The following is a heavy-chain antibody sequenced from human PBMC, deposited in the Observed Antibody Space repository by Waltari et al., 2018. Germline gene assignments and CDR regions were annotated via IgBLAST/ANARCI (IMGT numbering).Heavy chain of an antibody. J-gene: IGHJ4*02. CDR3: AKDIREY. D-gene: IGHD3-3*02. CDR1: GFTFSNSF. V-gene: IGHV3-21*06. CDR2: ISKSGDSR. Sequence: EVQLVESGGGLVKPGGSLRLSCAASGFTFSNSFMNWVRQAPGKGLEWISSISKSGDSRNYADSVKGRFTSSRDNAKNSLYLEMNSLRVEDTAVYYCAKDIREYWGQGTLVTVSS.